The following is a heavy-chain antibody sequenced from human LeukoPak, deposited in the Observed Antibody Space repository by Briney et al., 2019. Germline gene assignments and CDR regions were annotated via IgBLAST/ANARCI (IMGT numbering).Heavy chain of an antibody. V-gene: IGHV3-53*01. CDR3: VRLGGATGQYFYH. CDR2: IYSSGST. Sequence: GGSLRLSCAASGFTVSSNYMSWVRQAPGKGLEWVSVIYSSGSTYYADSVKGRFTFSRDNAKNSLYLQMNSLRAEDTAVYYCVRLGGATGQYFYHWGQGTRVTVSS. CDR1: GFTVSSNY. D-gene: IGHD1-26*01. J-gene: IGHJ1*01.